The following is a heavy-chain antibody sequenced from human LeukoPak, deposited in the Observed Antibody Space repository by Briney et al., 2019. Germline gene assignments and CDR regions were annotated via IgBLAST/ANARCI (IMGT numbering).Heavy chain of an antibody. J-gene: IGHJ6*03. D-gene: IGHD3-3*01. CDR1: GYTFTSYY. V-gene: IGHV1-46*01. CDR2: INPSGGST. Sequence: GASVKVSCKASGYTFTSYYMHWVRQAPGQGLEWMGIINPSGGSTSYAQKFQGRVTMTRDMSTSTVYMELSSLRSEDTAVYYCARDSTIAISGPYYYMDVWGKGTTVTVSS. CDR3: ARDSTIAISGPYYYMDV.